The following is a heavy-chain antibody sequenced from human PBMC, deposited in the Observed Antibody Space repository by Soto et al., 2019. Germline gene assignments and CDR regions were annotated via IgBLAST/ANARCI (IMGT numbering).Heavy chain of an antibody. CDR3: ARVNWNYYYYGMDV. J-gene: IGHJ6*02. Sequence: EVQLVEPGGGLVHPGGSLRLSCAASGFTFSSYWMSWVRQAPGKGLEWVANIKQDGSEKYYVDSVKGRFTISRENAKNSLYLQMNSLRAEDTAVYYCARVNWNYYYYGMDVWGQGTTVTVSS. CDR2: IKQDGSEK. V-gene: IGHV3-7*03. D-gene: IGHD1-1*01. CDR1: GFTFSSYW.